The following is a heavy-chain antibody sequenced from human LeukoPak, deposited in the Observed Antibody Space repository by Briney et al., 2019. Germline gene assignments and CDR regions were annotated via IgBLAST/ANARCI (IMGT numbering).Heavy chain of an antibody. D-gene: IGHD4-17*01. CDR3: AKDFGDFRTDY. V-gene: IGHV4-39*01. CDR1: GGSISRSGYY. J-gene: IGHJ4*02. Sequence: SETLSLTCTVSGGSISRSGYYWAWIRQPPGKGLEWIASSDYTGSKTYNPSLQSRVTVSVDTSKNQFFLKLTSVTAADTAVYYCAKDFGDFRTDYWGQGTLVTVSS. CDR2: SDYTGSK.